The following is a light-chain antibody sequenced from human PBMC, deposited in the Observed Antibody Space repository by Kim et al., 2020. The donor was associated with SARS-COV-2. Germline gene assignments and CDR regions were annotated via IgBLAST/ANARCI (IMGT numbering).Light chain of an antibody. V-gene: IGKV1-5*03. CDR3: QXYNSYSLT. CDR2: KAS. Sequence: SVGHSVTXTCRASQTINSWLAWYXXXPGKAPNLLXYKASFLDSGVPSRFSGSGSGTEFTLTISSLXXXDFATYYCQXYNSYSLTFGGGXXLXI. J-gene: IGKJ4*01. CDR1: QTINSW.